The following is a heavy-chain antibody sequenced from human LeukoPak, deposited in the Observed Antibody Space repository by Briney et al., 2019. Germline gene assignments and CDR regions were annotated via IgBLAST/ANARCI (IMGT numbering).Heavy chain of an antibody. V-gene: IGHV4-59*08. CDR1: GGSISRYY. Sequence: SEIPSLPCTVSGGSISRYYRSWIRPPPGTGLEWVGYIYYSESTNSNPSLTSRVSISLDSSQNQLSLKLSSVTAADTAVYYWARPGSLAGWYSFDYWGQGTLVTVSS. D-gene: IGHD6-19*01. CDR2: IYYSEST. J-gene: IGHJ4*02. CDR3: ARPGSLAGWYSFDY.